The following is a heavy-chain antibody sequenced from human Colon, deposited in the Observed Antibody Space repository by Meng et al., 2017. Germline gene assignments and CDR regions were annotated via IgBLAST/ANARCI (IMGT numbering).Heavy chain of an antibody. CDR1: GGSISRSDW. J-gene: IGHJ4*02. D-gene: IGHD3-22*01. CDR2: TSHSGST. CDR3: ASSDYYRSDY. V-gene: IGHV4-4*02. Sequence: VQLRESGPGLVKPSGTLSLTCAVSGGSISRSDWWSWVRQPPGKGLEWIGETSHSGSTNYSPSLKSRVTISLDKSKNQLSLKLNSVTAADTAVYYCASSDYYRSDYWGQGTLVTVSS.